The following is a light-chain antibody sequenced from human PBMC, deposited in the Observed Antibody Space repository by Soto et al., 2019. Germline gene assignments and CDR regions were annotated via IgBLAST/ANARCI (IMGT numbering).Light chain of an antibody. CDR1: QSISSY. CDR3: QQSYSTPPT. J-gene: IGKJ1*01. CDR2: AAS. Sequence: DSQMTRSPSSLSASVGDRVTITCRASQSISSYLTWYQQKPGKAPKLLIYAASSLQSGIPSRFSGSGSGTDFPLTISSLQPEDFATYYCQQSYSTPPTFGQGTKVEIK. V-gene: IGKV1-39*01.